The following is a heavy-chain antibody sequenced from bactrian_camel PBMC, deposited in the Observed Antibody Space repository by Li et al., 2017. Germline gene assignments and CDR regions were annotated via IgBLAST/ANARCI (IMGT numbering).Heavy chain of an antibody. Sequence: HVQLVESGGDLVQPGGSLRLSCAVSEFSSSTSYINWVRQSPGKPLECVATIYSEGSLTYYAESVAGRFTISRDNAKNTVYLQMSSLKPEDTAVYYCVRDEVVAGFPAGQFLAFWGQGTQVTVS. CDR1: EFSSSTSY. D-gene: IGHD6*01. CDR3: VRDEVVAGFPAGQFLAF. CDR2: IYSEGSLT. J-gene: IGHJ4*01. V-gene: IGHV3S6*01.